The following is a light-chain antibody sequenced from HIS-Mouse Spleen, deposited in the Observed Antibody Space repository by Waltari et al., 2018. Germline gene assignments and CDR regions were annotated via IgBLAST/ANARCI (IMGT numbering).Light chain of an antibody. CDR3: QQRSNWPLFT. Sequence: EIVLTQSPATLSLSPGERVTLSCRASQSVSSYLAWYQQKPGQAPRLLIYDASNRATGIPARFSGSGSGTDFTLTISSLEPEDFAVYYCQQRSNWPLFTFGPGTKVDSK. CDR2: DAS. V-gene: IGKV3-11*01. J-gene: IGKJ3*01. CDR1: QSVSSY.